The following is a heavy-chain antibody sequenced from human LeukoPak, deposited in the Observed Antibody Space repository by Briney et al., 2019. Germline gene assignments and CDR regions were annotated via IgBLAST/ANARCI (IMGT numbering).Heavy chain of an antibody. D-gene: IGHD3-3*01. CDR3: TRDYDFWSGYPLYYYGMDV. CDR2: IRSKAYGWTT. V-gene: IGHV3-49*04. J-gene: IGHJ6*02. Sequence: GGSLRLSCTASGFTFGDYAMSWVRQAPGKGLEWVGFIRSKAYGWTTEYAASVKGRFTISRDDSKSIAYLQMNSLKTEDTAVYYCTRDYDFWSGYPLYYYGMDVWGQGTTVTVSS. CDR1: GFTFGDYA.